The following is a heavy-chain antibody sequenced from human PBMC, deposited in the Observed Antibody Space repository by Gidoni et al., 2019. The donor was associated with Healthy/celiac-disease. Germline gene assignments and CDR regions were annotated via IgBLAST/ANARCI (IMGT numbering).Heavy chain of an antibody. CDR2: FDPEDGET. J-gene: IGHJ3*02. CDR1: GSTLTELS. CDR3: ATSRINWNDEGHAFDI. D-gene: IGHD1-1*01. Sequence: QVQLVQSGAEVKKPGASVKVSCKVSGSTLTELSMHWVRQAPGKGLEWMGGFDPEDGETIYAQKFQGRVTMTEDTSTDTAYMELSSLRSEDTAVYYCATSRINWNDEGHAFDIWGQGTMVTVSS. V-gene: IGHV1-24*01.